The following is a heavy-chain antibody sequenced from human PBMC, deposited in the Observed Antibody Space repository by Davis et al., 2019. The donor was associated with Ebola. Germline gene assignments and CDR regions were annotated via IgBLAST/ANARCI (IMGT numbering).Heavy chain of an antibody. CDR3: ARDSQSGDYYYGMDV. CDR2: INPSGGST. Sequence: AASVKVSCKASGYTFTSYYMHWVRQAPGQGLEWMGIINPSGGSTSYAQKFQGRVTMTRDTSTSTVYMELSSLRSEDTAVYYCARDSQSGDYYYGMDVWGKGTTVTVSS. J-gene: IGHJ6*04. V-gene: IGHV1-46*01. D-gene: IGHD3-10*01. CDR1: GYTFTSYY.